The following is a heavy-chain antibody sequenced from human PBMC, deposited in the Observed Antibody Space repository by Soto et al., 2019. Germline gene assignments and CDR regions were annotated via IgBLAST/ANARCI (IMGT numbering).Heavy chain of an antibody. J-gene: IGHJ6*02. CDR2: ISTYNGDT. V-gene: IGHV1-18*01. Sequence: ASVKVPCKASGYTFCTSGSSWVRQAPGQGLEWMGWISTYNGDTHDAPKFQDRVTMTSDTSTSTVYMELRSLRSDDTAVYYCARAGAAPYSYFGMDVWGHGNRVTVS. CDR1: GYTFCTSG. D-gene: IGHD2-15*01. CDR3: ARAGAAPYSYFGMDV.